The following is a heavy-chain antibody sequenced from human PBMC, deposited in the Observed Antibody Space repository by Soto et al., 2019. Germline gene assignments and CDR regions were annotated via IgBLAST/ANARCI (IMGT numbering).Heavy chain of an antibody. CDR3: ATSNEYSRYDFAPDD. CDR2: INSDGSST. D-gene: IGHD5-12*01. V-gene: IGHV3-74*01. Sequence: GGSLRLSCAAYGFTFRSYWLHWVRQSPGKGLVWVSRINSDGSSTSYADSVKGRFTISRDNAKNTLYLQMNSLRAEDTAVYYCATSNEYSRYDFAPDDWGQGTVVTVSS. CDR1: GFTFRSYW. J-gene: IGHJ4*02.